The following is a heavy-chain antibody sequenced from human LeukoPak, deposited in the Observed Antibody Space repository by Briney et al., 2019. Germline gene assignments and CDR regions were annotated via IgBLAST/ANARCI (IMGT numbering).Heavy chain of an antibody. D-gene: IGHD3-22*01. J-gene: IGHJ4*02. CDR2: INHSGST. Sequence: SETLSLTCAVYGGSFSGYYWSWIRQPPGKGLEWIGEINHSGSTNYNPSLKSRVTISVDTSKNQFSLRLSSVTAADTAVYYCASSAPFYYDSSGYDYWGQGTLVTVSS. CDR1: GGSFSGYY. V-gene: IGHV4-34*01. CDR3: ASSAPFYYDSSGYDY.